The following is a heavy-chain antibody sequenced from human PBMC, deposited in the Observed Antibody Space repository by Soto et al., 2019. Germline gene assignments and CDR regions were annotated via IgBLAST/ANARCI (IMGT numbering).Heavy chain of an antibody. J-gene: IGHJ6*02. Sequence: PGGSLRLSCAASGFTFSSYTMHWVRQAPGKGLEWVALISYDGSNKYYADSVKGRFTISRDNSKNTLYLQMNSLSSDDTAVYHCARERVRVILGETSTGEQVIPIYFYYGMDVWGQGTTVTVSS. V-gene: IGHV3-30-3*01. D-gene: IGHD3-22*01. CDR1: GFTFSSYT. CDR2: ISYDGSNK. CDR3: ARERVRVILGETSTGEQVIPIYFYYGMDV.